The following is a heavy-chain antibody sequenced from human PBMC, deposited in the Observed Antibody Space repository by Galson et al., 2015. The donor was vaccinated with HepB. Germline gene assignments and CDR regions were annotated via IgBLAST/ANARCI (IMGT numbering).Heavy chain of an antibody. CDR2: ISYDGSNK. V-gene: IGHV3-30*18. J-gene: IGHJ5*02. Sequence: SLRLSCAASGFTFSSYGMHWVRQAPGKGLEWVAVISYDGSNKYYADSVKGRFTISRDNSKNTLYLQMNSLRAEDTAVYYCAKDARQWLETNWFDPWGQGTLVTVSS. CDR1: GFTFSSYG. D-gene: IGHD6-19*01. CDR3: AKDARQWLETNWFDP.